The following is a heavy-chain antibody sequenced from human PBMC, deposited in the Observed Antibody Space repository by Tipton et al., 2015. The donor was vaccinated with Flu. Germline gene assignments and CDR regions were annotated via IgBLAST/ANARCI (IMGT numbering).Heavy chain of an antibody. CDR3: AKELNPIVSTYFLDY. CDR2: ISADGSGI. V-gene: IGHV3-43*01. D-gene: IGHD5/OR15-5a*01. J-gene: IGHJ4*02. Sequence: GSLRLSCAASGFTFDYYPMHWVRQVPGKGLEWVSLISADGSGIEYADSVKGRFTVSRDNSKQSLYLEMSSLTTEDSALYYCAKELNPIVSTYFLDYWGQGTLVTVSS. CDR1: GFTFDYYP.